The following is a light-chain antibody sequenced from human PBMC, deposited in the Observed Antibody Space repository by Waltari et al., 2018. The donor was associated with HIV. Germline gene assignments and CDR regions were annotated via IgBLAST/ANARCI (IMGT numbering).Light chain of an antibody. Sequence: EIVLTQSPATLSVVPGDRATLSCRASQSVSTKLAWYRQKPGQSPRLLIYDASTRATGIPARFSGSGSGTEFTLTISSLQSEDFALYFCQQYSTWPPWTFGQGTQLEIK. CDR3: QQYSTWPPWT. J-gene: IGKJ1*01. CDR1: QSVSTK. V-gene: IGKV3-15*01. CDR2: DAS.